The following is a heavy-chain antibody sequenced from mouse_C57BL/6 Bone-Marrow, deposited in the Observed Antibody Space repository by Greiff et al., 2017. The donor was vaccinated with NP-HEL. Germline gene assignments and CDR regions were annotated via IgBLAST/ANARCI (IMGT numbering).Heavy chain of an antibody. Sequence: VQLQQSGPGLVQPSQSLSITCTVSGFSLTSYGVHWVRQSPGKGLEWLGVIGSGGSTDYNAAFISRLSISKDNSKSQVFFKMNSLQADDTAIYYCASDYDYAMDYWGQGTSVTVSS. J-gene: IGHJ4*01. D-gene: IGHD2-4*01. V-gene: IGHV2-2*01. CDR1: GFSLTSYG. CDR3: ASDYDYAMDY. CDR2: IGSGGST.